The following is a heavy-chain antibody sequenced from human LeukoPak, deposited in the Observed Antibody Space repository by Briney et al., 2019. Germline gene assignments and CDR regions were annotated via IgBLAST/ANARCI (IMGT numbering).Heavy chain of an antibody. J-gene: IGHJ4*02. CDR2: IYYSGST. CDR3: ARRRGPGYCSSTSCYGSFYFDY. D-gene: IGHD2-2*01. V-gene: IGHV4-39*01. Sequence: SETLSLTCTVSGDSISRGSYYWGWIRQAPGKGLEWIGSIYYSGSTYYNPSLKSRVTISEDMSKNQLSLKVSSVTAADTAVYYCARRRGPGYCSSTSCYGSFYFDYWGQGTLVTVSS. CDR1: GDSISRGSYY.